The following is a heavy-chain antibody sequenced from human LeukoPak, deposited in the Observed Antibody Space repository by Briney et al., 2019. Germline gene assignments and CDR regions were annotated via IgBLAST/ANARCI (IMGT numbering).Heavy chain of an antibody. D-gene: IGHD7-27*01. Sequence: SETLSLTCTVSGGSVSDYYWSWIRQSPGKGLEWIGYIYYTGSSSYNPSLRSRVTISADTSKNQFSLKLSSVTAADTAVYYCASRKLGNDYGGKGTLVTVSP. J-gene: IGHJ4*01. V-gene: IGHV4-59*02. CDR3: ASRKLGNDY. CDR1: GGSVSDYY. CDR2: IYYTGSS.